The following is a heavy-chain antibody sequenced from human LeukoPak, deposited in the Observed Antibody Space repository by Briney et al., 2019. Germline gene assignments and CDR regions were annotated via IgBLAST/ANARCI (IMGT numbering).Heavy chain of an antibody. D-gene: IGHD3-22*01. CDR2: IYYSGST. Sequence: SETLSLTCTVSGGSIRGYFWSWIRQPPGKGLQWIGYIYYSGSTNYNPSLKSRVTISVDTSNNQFSLKLSSVTAADTAVYYCARWGSSGFDYWGQGTLVTVSS. CDR3: ARWGSSGFDY. CDR1: GGSIRGYF. V-gene: IGHV4-59*01. J-gene: IGHJ4*02.